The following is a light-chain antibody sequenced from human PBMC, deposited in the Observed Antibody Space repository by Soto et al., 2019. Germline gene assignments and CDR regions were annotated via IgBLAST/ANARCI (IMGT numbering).Light chain of an antibody. CDR2: EVS. Sequence: QSALTQPASVSGSPGQSITISCTGTSSDVGSYNRVSWYQQHPGKAPKLMIYEVSKRPSGVSHRFSDSKSGNTASLTISGLQEDDEADDYCCSYASSSTPNWVFGGGTKLTVL. CDR1: SSDVGSYNR. V-gene: IGLV2-23*02. CDR3: CSYASSSTPNWV. J-gene: IGLJ3*02.